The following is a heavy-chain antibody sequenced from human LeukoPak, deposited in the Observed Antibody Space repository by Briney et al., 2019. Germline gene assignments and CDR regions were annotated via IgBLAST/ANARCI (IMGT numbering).Heavy chain of an antibody. J-gene: IGHJ4*02. V-gene: IGHV4-30-2*01. Sequence: SQTLSLTCTVSGGSISSGGYYWSRIRQPPGKGLEWIGYIYHSGSTYYNPSLKSRVTISVDRSKNQFSLKLSSVTAADTAVYYCARESEIAARLYYFDYWGQGTLVTVSS. CDR3: ARESEIAARLYYFDY. D-gene: IGHD6-6*01. CDR2: IYHSGST. CDR1: GGSISSGGYY.